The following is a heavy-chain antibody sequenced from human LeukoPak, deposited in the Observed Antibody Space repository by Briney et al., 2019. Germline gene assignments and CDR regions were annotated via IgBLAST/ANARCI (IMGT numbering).Heavy chain of an antibody. D-gene: IGHD3-10*01. CDR3: ARARITMVRGVMTLDY. Sequence: SETLSLTCAVSGGSFSGYYWSWIRQPPGKGLEWIGEINHSGSTNYNPSLKSRVTISVDTSKNQFSLKLSSVTAADTAVYYCARARITMVRGVMTLDYWGQGTLVTVSS. V-gene: IGHV4-34*01. J-gene: IGHJ4*02. CDR1: GGSFSGYY. CDR2: INHSGST.